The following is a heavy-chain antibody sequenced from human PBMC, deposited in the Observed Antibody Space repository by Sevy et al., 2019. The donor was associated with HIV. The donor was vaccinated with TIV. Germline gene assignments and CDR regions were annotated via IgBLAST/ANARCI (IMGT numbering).Heavy chain of an antibody. CDR3: ARDSSAWSYYFDY. CDR2: IKQDGSEK. J-gene: IGHJ4*02. CDR1: GFTFSNYW. D-gene: IGHD6-19*01. V-gene: IGHV3-7*01. Sequence: GGSLRLSCAASGFTFSNYWMTWVRQAPGKGLEWVANIKQDGSEKYYVDSVKGRFTLSRDNAKNSLYLQMNSLRAEDTAVYYCARDSSAWSYYFDYWGQGILVTVSS.